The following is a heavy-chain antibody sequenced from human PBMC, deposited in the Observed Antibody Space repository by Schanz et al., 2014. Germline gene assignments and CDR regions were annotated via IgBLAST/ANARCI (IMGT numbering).Heavy chain of an antibody. D-gene: IGHD6-13*01. V-gene: IGHV1-46*03. J-gene: IGHJ4*02. CDR2: INPSGGST. Sequence: QVQLVQSGAEVKKPGASVKVSCKASGYTFTSYYMHWVRQAPGQGLEWMGIINPSGGSTSYAQKFQGRVTMTRDTYTSTVYMELSGLRSEDTAVYYCARDGEAAADCDYWGQGTLVTVSS. CDR3: ARDGEAAADCDY. CDR1: GYTFTSYY.